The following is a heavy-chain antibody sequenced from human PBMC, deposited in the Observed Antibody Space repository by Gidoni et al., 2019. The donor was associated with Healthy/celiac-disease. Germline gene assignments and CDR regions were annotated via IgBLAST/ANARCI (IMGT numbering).Heavy chain of an antibody. CDR3: ARLIGIYDFWSGDSSFDY. CDR1: GGSISSYY. J-gene: IGHJ4*02. V-gene: IGHV4-59*01. Sequence: QVQLQESGPGLVKPSETLSLTCTVSGGSISSYYWSWIRQPPGKGLEWIGYIYYSGSTNYNPSLKSRVTISVDTSKNQFSLKLSSVTAADTAVYYCARLIGIYDFWSGDSSFDYWGQGTLVTVSS. D-gene: IGHD3-3*01. CDR2: IYYSGST.